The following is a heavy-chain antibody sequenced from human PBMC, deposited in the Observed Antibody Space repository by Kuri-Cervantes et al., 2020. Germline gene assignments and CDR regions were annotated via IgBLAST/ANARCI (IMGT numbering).Heavy chain of an antibody. CDR2: IYYSGST. CDR3: AREFFSNYDPVTPDYYYYYMDV. J-gene: IGHJ6*03. Sequence: SETLSLTCTVSGGSISSYYWSWIRQPPGKGLEWIGYIYYSGSTNYNPSLKSRVTISVDTSKNQFSLKLSSVTAADTAVYYCAREFFSNYDPVTPDYYYYYMDVWGKGTTVTVSS. D-gene: IGHD4-11*01. V-gene: IGHV4-59*01. CDR1: GGSISSYY.